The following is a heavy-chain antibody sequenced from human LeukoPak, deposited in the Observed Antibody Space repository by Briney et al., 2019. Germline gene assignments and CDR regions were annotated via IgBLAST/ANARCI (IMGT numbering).Heavy chain of an antibody. CDR3: ARHDYSNNWFDP. CDR2: IYYSGST. CDR1: GGSISSGDYY. V-gene: IGHV4-30-4*08. Sequence: SETLSLTCTVSGGSISSGDYYWSWIRQPPGKGLEWIGYIYYSGSTYYNPSLKSRVTISVDTSKNQFSLKLSSVTAADTAVYYCARHDYSNNWFDPWGQGTLVTVSS. J-gene: IGHJ5*02. D-gene: IGHD4-11*01.